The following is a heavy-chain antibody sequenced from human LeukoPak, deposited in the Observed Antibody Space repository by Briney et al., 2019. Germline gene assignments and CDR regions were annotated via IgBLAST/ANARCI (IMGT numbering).Heavy chain of an antibody. V-gene: IGHV3-11*01. Sequence: GGSLRLSCAASGFTFSDYYMSWIRQAPGKGLEWVSYISSSGSTIYYADSVKGRFTISRDNAKNSLYLQMNGLRAEDTAVYYCASSFETYYYGSGIFDYWGQGTLVTVSS. CDR2: ISSSGSTI. J-gene: IGHJ4*02. D-gene: IGHD3-10*01. CDR3: ASSFETYYYGSGIFDY. CDR1: GFTFSDYY.